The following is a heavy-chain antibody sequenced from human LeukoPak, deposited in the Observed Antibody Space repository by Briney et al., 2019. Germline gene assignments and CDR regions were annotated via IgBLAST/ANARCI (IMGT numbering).Heavy chain of an antibody. J-gene: IGHJ3*02. D-gene: IGHD3-22*01. CDR1: GFTFSSYS. V-gene: IGHV3-48*01. Sequence: PGGSLRLSCAAFGFTFSSYSMNWVRQAPGKGLEWVAYISSISTTIYYADSVEGRFTISRDNADNSLYLQLNSLRAEDTAIYYCASDYYDSSGYHLDAFDIWGQGTMVTVSS. CDR3: ASDYYDSSGYHLDAFDI. CDR2: ISSISTTI.